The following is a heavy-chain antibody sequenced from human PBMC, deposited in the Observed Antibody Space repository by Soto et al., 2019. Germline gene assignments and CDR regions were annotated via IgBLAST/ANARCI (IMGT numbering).Heavy chain of an antibody. D-gene: IGHD6-19*01. CDR2: IWYDGSNK. J-gene: IGHJ4*02. CDR1: GFTFSSDG. CDR3: ARTPTGYSSGYFDY. V-gene: IGHV3-33*01. Sequence: QVQLVESGGGVVQPGRSLRLSCAASGFTFSSDGMHWVRQAPGKGLALVAVIWYDGSNKYYADSVKGRFTISRDNSKNTLYLQMNSLRAEDTAVYYCARTPTGYSSGYFDYWGQGTLVTVSS.